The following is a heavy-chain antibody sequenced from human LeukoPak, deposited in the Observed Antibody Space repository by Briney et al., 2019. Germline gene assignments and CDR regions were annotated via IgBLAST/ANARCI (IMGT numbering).Heavy chain of an antibody. D-gene: IGHD3-10*01. Sequence: AETLSLTCTVSGGSISSYYWSWIRQPPGKRLEGIGYIYYSGSTNHNPSLKSRVTISVDTSKNQFSLKLSSVTAADTAVYYCARDLGVRWFDPWGKGTMVTVSS. J-gene: IGHJ5*02. CDR3: ARDLGVRWFDP. V-gene: IGHV4-59*12. CDR1: GGSISSYY. CDR2: IYYSGST.